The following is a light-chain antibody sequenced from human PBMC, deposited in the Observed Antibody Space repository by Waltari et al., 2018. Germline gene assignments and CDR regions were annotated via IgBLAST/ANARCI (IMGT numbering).Light chain of an antibody. CDR2: RAS. Sequence: QMTQSPSTLSASVGDRNTITCRASQGINTWLAWYQQKPGKAPKLLIHRASTLETGVPSRFSGSGSGTEFTLTISSLQPEDFATYYCQQYNSYSTFGPGTRVDIK. CDR1: QGINTW. V-gene: IGKV1-5*03. CDR3: QQYNSYST. J-gene: IGKJ3*01.